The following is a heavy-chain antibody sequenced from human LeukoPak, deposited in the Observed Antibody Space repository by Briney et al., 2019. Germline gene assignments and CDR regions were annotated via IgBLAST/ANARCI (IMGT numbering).Heavy chain of an antibody. CDR2: ISTSSSYI. J-gene: IGHJ6*03. D-gene: IGHD4-17*01. Sequence: PGGSLRLSCAASGFTFSSYGINWVRQAPGKGLEWVSSISTSSSYIYYADSVKGRFTISRDNAKNSLYLQMNSLRAEDTAAYYCAKTTDNYYYYYMDVWGKGTTVTVSS. CDR3: AKTTDNYYYYYMDV. CDR1: GFTFSSYG. V-gene: IGHV3-21*01.